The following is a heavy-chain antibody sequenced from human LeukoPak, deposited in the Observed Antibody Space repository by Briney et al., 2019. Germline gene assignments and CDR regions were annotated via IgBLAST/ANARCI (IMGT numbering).Heavy chain of an antibody. J-gene: IGHJ4*02. CDR3: ARVGCSGGSCYSDY. D-gene: IGHD2-15*01. Sequence: PSETLSLTCAVSGGSISSSNWWSWVRQPPGKGLEWIGEIYHSGSTNYNLSLKSRVTISVDKSKNQFSLKLSSVTAADTAVYYCARVGCSGGSCYSDYWGQGTLVTVSS. CDR1: GGSISSSNW. V-gene: IGHV4-4*02. CDR2: IYHSGST.